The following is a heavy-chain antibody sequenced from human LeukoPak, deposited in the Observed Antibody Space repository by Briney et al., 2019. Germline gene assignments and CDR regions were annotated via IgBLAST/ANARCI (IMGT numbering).Heavy chain of an antibody. Sequence: GASVQVSCKASGLTFSSSAMKWVRQARGQRLEWIGWIVVGSGNTNYAQKFQERVTITRDMSTSTAYMELSSLRSEDTAVYYCAAEVDTAMAGWGQGTLVTVSS. CDR1: GLTFSSSA. CDR2: IVVGSGNT. D-gene: IGHD5-18*01. CDR3: AAEVDTAMAG. V-gene: IGHV1-58*02. J-gene: IGHJ4*02.